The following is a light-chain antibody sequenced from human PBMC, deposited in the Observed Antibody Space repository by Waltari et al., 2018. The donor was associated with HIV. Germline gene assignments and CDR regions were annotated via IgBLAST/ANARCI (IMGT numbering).Light chain of an antibody. CDR3: QQTHSAPFT. J-gene: IGKJ3*01. Sequence: IQMTQSPSSLSASVGDRVTHTCRASQYITSHLNWFQQKPGKAPRLLMCAASSLQSGVPSRFSGSASGTDFTLTISSLQPEDFATYYCQQTHSAPFTFGPGTKVDIK. V-gene: IGKV1-39*01. CDR1: QYITSH. CDR2: AAS.